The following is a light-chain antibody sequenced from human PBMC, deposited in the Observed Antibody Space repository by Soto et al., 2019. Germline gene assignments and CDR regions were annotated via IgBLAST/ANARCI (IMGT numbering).Light chain of an antibody. Sequence: DIQLTQSPSFLSASVGDRVAITCRASQGISSFLAWYQQKSGKAPKLLIYAASTLQSGVPSRFSGSGSGTEFPLTISSLQPEDFATYYCQQLNSYPYTFGQGTNLEIK. CDR1: QGISSF. CDR3: QQLNSYPYT. CDR2: AAS. J-gene: IGKJ2*01. V-gene: IGKV1-9*01.